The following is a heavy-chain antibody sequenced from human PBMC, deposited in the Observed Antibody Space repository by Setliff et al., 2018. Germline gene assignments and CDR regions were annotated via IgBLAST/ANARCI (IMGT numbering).Heavy chain of an antibody. Sequence: PGGSLRLSCAASGFTLSDYYMSWIRQAPGKGLEWVSKISGSGTTIYYADSVKGRFTISRDNAKNSLYLQMNSLRAEDTAVYYCARFACSGGSCYLSSSDYWGQGTLVTVSS. CDR1: GFTLSDYY. CDR3: ARFACSGGSCYLSSSDY. CDR2: ISGSGTTI. V-gene: IGHV3-11*04. J-gene: IGHJ4*02. D-gene: IGHD2-15*01.